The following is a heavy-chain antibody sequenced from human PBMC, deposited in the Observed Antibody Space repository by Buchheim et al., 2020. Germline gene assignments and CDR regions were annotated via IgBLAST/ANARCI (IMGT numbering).Heavy chain of an antibody. V-gene: IGHV3-23*01. CDR3: AKRVAEGYLGGFDF. J-gene: IGHJ4*02. Sequence: EVQLLESGGGLVQPGGSLRLSCEVSGLIFSSYAMSWVRQAPGKGLEWVSGISASGGTTYYADSVKGRFTISRDISKQTLYLQMNRLRVEDTAVYYCAKRVAEGYLGGFDFWGQGTL. CDR2: ISASGGTT. D-gene: IGHD5-24*01. CDR1: GLIFSSYA.